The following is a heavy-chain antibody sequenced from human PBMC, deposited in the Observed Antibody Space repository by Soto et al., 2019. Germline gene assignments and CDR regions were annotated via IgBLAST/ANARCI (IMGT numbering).Heavy chain of an antibody. CDR2: IDWDGDK. CDR1: GFSLSTSAMC. V-gene: IGHV2-70*17. Sequence: SGPTLVNPTQTLTLTCTFSGFSLSTSAMCVSWIRQPPGKALEWLARIDWDGDKFYSTSLKTRLTISKDTSKNQVVLTMTNMDPVDTATYYCARLHYYGSGSFFPFFDYWGQGIMVTSPQ. CDR3: ARLHYYGSGSFFPFFDY. J-gene: IGHJ4*02. D-gene: IGHD3-10*01.